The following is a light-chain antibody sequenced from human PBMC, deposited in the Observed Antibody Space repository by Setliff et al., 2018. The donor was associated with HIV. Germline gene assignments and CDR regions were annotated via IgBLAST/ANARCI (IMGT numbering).Light chain of an antibody. J-gene: IGLJ1*01. CDR1: SSDFADHNL. CDR3: TSYAGSNNLGV. V-gene: IGLV2-14*01. Sequence: QSALAQPASVSGSPGQSITISCTGTSSDFADHNLVSWYQQHPGKAPKFIIYEVTKRPSGVSNRFSGFKSGNTASLTISALQADDEADYYCTSYAGSNNLGVFGTGTKVTVL. CDR2: EVT.